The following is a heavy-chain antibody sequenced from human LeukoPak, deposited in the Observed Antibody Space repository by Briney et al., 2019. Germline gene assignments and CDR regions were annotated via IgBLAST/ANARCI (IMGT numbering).Heavy chain of an antibody. CDR3: AGNPGDPGLGDDY. J-gene: IGHJ4*02. CDR1: GYTFTNYY. D-gene: IGHD3-16*01. Sequence: GASVKVSCKASGYTFTNYYMHWVRQAPGQGLEWMGWINPNSGDTNYAQNFQGRVTMTRNTSISTAYMELSSLTSDDTAVYYCAGNPGDPGLGDDYWGQGTLVTVSS. CDR2: INPNSGDT. V-gene: IGHV1-2*02.